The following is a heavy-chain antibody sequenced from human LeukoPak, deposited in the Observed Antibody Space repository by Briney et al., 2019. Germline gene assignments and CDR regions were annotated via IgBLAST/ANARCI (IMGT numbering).Heavy chain of an antibody. CDR1: GFTFSNYW. V-gene: IGHV3-74*01. CDR3: AKDIQGSY. J-gene: IGHJ4*02. Sequence: GGSLRLSCAASGFTFSNYWIHWVRQAPGKGLVCVSRINSDGRSSYADSVKGRFTISRDNAKNTVYLEINSLRAEDTAIYYCAKDIQGSYWGQGTLVTVSS. CDR2: INSDGRS. D-gene: IGHD2-21*01.